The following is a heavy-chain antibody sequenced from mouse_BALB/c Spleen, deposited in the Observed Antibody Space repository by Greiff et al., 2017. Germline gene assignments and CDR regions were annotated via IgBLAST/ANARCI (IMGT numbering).Heavy chain of an antibody. CDR1: GFTFSSYG. CDR3: ARLTGTGYYYAMDY. D-gene: IGHD4-1*01. Sequence: EVHLVESGGDLVKPGGSLKLSCAASGFTFSSYGMSWVRQTPDKRLEWVATISSGGSYTYYPDSVKGRFTISRDNAKNTLYLQMSSLKSEDTAMYYCARLTGTGYYYAMDYWGQGTSVTVSS. V-gene: IGHV5-6*01. J-gene: IGHJ4*01. CDR2: ISSGGSYT.